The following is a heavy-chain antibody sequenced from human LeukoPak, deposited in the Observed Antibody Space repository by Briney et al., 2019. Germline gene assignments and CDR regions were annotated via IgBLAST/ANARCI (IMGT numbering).Heavy chain of an antibody. V-gene: IGHV4-34*01. J-gene: IGHJ4*02. Sequence: SETLSLTCAVYGGSFSGYYWSWIRQPPGKGLEWIGEINHSGSTNYNPSLKSRLTMSVDTSKNQFSLKLSSVTAADTAVYYCARFPPPDPTQKDDDGGQGTLVTVSS. CDR3: ARFPPPDPTQKDDD. CDR1: GGSFSGYY. CDR2: INHSGST.